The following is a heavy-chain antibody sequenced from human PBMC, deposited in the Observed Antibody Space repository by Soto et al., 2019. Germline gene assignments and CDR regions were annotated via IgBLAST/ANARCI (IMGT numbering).Heavy chain of an antibody. V-gene: IGHV3-7*01. CDR2: IKQDGSEK. Sequence: GGSLRLSCAASGFTFSSYWMSWVRQAPGKGLEWVANIKQDGSEKYYVDSVKGRFTISRDNAKNSLYLQMNSLRAEDTAVYYCARDTSRFSSSWYYFDYWGQGTLVTVSS. J-gene: IGHJ4*02. CDR1: GFTFSSYW. D-gene: IGHD6-13*01. CDR3: ARDTSRFSSSWYYFDY.